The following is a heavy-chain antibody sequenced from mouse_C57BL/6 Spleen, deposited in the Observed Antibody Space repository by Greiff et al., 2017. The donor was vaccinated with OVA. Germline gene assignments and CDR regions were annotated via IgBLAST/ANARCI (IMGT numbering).Heavy chain of an antibody. J-gene: IGHJ4*01. CDR3: ARLFITTVVQAMDY. D-gene: IGHD1-1*01. CDR1: GYAFTNYL. CDR2: INPGSGGT. V-gene: IGHV1-54*01. Sequence: QVQLQQSGAELVRPGTSVKVSCKASGYAFTNYLIEWVKQRPGQGLEWIGVINPGSGGTNYNEKFKGKATLTADKSSSTAYMQLSSLTSEDSAVHFCARLFITTVVQAMDYGGQGTSVTVSS.